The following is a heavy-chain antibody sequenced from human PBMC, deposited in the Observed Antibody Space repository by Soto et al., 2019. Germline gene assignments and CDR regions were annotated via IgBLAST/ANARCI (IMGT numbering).Heavy chain of an antibody. D-gene: IGHD6-19*01. V-gene: IGHV3-30-3*01. J-gene: IGHJ4*02. CDR3: ARDRSSGWHQGLFDY. Sequence: QVQLVESGGGVVQPGRSLRLSCAASGFTFSSYAMHWVRQAPGKGLEWVAVISYDGSNKYYADSVKGRFTISRDNSKNTLYLQMNSLRAEDTAVYYCARDRSSGWHQGLFDYWGQGTLVTVSS. CDR1: GFTFSSYA. CDR2: ISYDGSNK.